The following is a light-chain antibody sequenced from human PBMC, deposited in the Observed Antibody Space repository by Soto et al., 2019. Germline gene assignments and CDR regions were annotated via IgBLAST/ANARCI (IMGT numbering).Light chain of an antibody. J-gene: IGKJ1*01. CDR1: QTISTW. CDR3: QQSNSVPWT. CDR2: AAS. Sequence: DIQVTQSPPTLSASVGDRVTITCRASQTISTWMAWYQYKSGGAPKLLIYAASSLQSGVPSRFSGSGSGTDFTLTISSLQPEDFATYYCQQSNSVPWTFGQGTKVEI. V-gene: IGKV1-39*01.